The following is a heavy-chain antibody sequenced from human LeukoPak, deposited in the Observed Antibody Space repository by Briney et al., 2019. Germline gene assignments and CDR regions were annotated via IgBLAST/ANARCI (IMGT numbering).Heavy chain of an antibody. J-gene: IGHJ2*01. CDR1: GFTFSIFA. V-gene: IGHV3-23*01. D-gene: IGHD2-15*01. Sequence: GGSLRLSCAASGFTFSIFAMNWVRQAPGKGLEWVSIITASGDSTYYADSVKGRFTISRDNFKNALYLQMNSLRVEDTALYYCARDVRYCSGGSCYLHWYFDLWGRGTLVTVSS. CDR3: ARDVRYCSGGSCYLHWYFDL. CDR2: ITASGDST.